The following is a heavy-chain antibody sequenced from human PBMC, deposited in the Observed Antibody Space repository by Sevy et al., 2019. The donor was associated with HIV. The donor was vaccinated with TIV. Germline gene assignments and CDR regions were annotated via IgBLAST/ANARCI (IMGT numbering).Heavy chain of an antibody. CDR2: IRRNSHEPYGGTT. CDR3: TRALATADTPEYYFDY. J-gene: IGHJ4*02. CDR1: GFTFGDYA. D-gene: IGHD5-12*01. Sequence: GGSLRLSCTSSGFTFGDYAMSWFRQAPGKGLEWVAFIRRNSHEPYGGTTEYAASGKVRFTISRDDSKDIAYLQMNSLRTEDTAVYYCTRALATADTPEYYFDYWGQGILVTVSS. V-gene: IGHV3-49*03.